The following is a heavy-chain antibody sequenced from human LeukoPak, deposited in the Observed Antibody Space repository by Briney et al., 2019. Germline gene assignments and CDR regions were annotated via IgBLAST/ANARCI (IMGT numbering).Heavy chain of an antibody. V-gene: IGHV3-23*01. Sequence: GGTLRLSCAASGVTFSSYGMSWVRQAPGKGLEWVSAISFSGGSTYYADSVKGGFTLSRDNSKNTLYLQMNSLRVEDTAVYYCARQLGYCSGDSCYFDFWGQGTLVTVSS. CDR2: ISFSGGST. D-gene: IGHD2-15*01. CDR3: ARQLGYCSGDSCYFDF. CDR1: GVTFSSYG. J-gene: IGHJ4*02.